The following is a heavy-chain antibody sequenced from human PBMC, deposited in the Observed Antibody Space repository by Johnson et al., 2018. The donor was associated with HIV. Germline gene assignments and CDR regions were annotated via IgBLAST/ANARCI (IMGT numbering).Heavy chain of an antibody. Sequence: EVQLVESGGGVVQRGGSLRVSCAASGFTFSSYGLSWVRQAPGKGLEWVSAISGSGGSTFYADTMKGRFTISRDNSKNTLYLQMNSLRAEDTAVYYCARDKANWGPSRDVGAFDIWGQGTMVTVSS. J-gene: IGHJ3*02. CDR1: GFTFSSYG. CDR3: ARDKANWGPSRDVGAFDI. V-gene: IGHV3-23*04. D-gene: IGHD7-27*01. CDR2: ISGSGGST.